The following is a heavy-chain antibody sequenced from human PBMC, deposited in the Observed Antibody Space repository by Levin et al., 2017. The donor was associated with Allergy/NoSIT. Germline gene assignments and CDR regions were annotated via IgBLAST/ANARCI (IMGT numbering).Heavy chain of an antibody. Sequence: GGSLRLSCAASGLSFSDYGMHWVRQAPDSGLEWVALITSDGSNKFYADSVKGRFIISRDNSRNILYLQLNSLRPEDTAVYYWASRGSFDHWGQGTLVTVSS. J-gene: IGHJ4*02. CDR1: GLSFSDYG. V-gene: IGHV3-30*03. CDR3: ASRGSFDH. CDR2: ITSDGSNK. D-gene: IGHD3-10*01.